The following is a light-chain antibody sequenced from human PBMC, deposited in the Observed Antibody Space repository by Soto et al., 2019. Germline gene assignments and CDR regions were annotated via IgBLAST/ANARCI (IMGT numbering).Light chain of an antibody. CDR1: SSDVGSYNL. CDR3: CSYAGSSTWV. J-gene: IGLJ1*01. CDR2: EGS. V-gene: IGLV2-23*01. Sequence: QSVLTQPASVSGSPGQSITISCTGTSSDVGSYNLVSWYQQHPGKAPKLMIYEGSKRPSGVSKRFSGSKSGNTASLTISGLQAEDEADYYCCSYAGSSTWVFGTGTKVTVL.